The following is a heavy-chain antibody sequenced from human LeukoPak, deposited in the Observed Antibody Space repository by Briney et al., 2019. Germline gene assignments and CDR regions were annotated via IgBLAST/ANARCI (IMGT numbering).Heavy chain of an antibody. J-gene: IGHJ4*02. CDR3: ARAAHVLRFLEWLPHPYYFDY. Sequence: PSETLSLTCTVAGGSISSYYWSWIRQPPGKGLEWIGYIYYSGSTNYNPSLKSRVTISVDTSKNQFSLKLSSVTAADTAVYYCARAAHVLRFLEWLPHPYYFDYWGQGTLVTVSS. D-gene: IGHD3-3*01. CDR2: IYYSGST. CDR1: GGSISSYY. V-gene: IGHV4-59*08.